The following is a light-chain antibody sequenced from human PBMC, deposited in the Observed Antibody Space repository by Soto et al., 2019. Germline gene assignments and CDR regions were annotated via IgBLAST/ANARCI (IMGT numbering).Light chain of an antibody. J-gene: IGKJ4*01. Sequence: DIQMTQSPSTLSASVGDRVTITCRASQSISSWLAWYQQKPGKAPKLLIYGASSLDSGVPSRFSGSGSGTESTLTISSLQPDDVATYYCQQYNSYSGLTFGGGTKVEIK. CDR3: QQYNSYSGLT. V-gene: IGKV1-5*03. CDR1: QSISSW. CDR2: GAS.